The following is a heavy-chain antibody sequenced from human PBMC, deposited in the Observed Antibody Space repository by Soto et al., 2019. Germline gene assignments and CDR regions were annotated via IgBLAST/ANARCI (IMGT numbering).Heavy chain of an antibody. J-gene: IGHJ4*02. CDR3: ARRTAVAGGPYYFDY. CDR2: IYHSGST. CDR1: GGSISSSNW. D-gene: IGHD6-19*01. Sequence: QVQLQESGPGLVKPSGTLSLTCAVSGGSISSSNWWSWVRQPPGKGLEWIGEIYHSGSTNYNPSLKRRVTISVDKSKNQFSLKLSSVTAADTAVYYCARRTAVAGGPYYFDYWGQGTLVTVSS. V-gene: IGHV4-4*02.